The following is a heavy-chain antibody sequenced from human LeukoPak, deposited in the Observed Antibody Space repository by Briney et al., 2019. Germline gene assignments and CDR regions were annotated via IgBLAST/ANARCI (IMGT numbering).Heavy chain of an antibody. CDR2: IYNSGST. Sequence: SETLSLTCTVSGGSISSYYWNWIRQPPGKGLEWIGYIYNSGSTNYNPSLKSRVTISVDTSKNQFSLKLRSVTAADTAVYYCARLTWYHWFDPWGQGSLVTVSS. J-gene: IGHJ5*02. D-gene: IGHD6-13*01. CDR1: GGSISSYY. V-gene: IGHV4-59*01. CDR3: ARLTWYHWFDP.